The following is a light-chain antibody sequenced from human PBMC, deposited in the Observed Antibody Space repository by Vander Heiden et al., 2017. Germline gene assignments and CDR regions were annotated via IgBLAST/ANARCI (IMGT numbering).Light chain of an antibody. Sequence: QSVLTQPPSVSGAPGQRVTISCTGSSSNNGAGYDVHWYQQLPGAAPKLLINGNTNRPSGVPDRFSGSRSGTSASLAITGLQAEDEADYYCQSYDSRLTGHVVFGGGTKLTVL. CDR2: GNT. CDR1: SSNNGAGYD. J-gene: IGLJ2*01. CDR3: QSYDSRLTGHVV. V-gene: IGLV1-40*01.